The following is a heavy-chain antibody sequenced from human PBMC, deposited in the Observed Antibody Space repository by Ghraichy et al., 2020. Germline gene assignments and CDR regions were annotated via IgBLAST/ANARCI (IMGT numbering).Heavy chain of an antibody. J-gene: IGHJ4*02. CDR2: ISGSGGST. CDR1: GFTFSSYA. CDR3: AKKEKDSSGWYWFDY. D-gene: IGHD6-19*01. V-gene: IGHV3-23*01. Sequence: GGSLRLACAASGFTFSSYAMSWVRQAPGKGLEWVSAISGSGGSTYYADSVKGRFTISRDNSKNTLYLQMNSLRVEDTAVYYCAKKEKDSSGWYWFDYWGQGTLVTVSS.